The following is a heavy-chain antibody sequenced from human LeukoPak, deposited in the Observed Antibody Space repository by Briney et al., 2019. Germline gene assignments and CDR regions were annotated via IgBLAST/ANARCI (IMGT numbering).Heavy chain of an antibody. D-gene: IGHD3-22*01. CDR3: AKAHYYDSSGYSDY. J-gene: IGHJ4*02. CDR2: ISGSGGST. V-gene: IGHV3-23*01. Sequence: GGSLTLSCAASGFTFSSYAMSWVRQAPGKGLEWVSAISGSGGSTYYADSVKGRFTISRDNSKNTLYLQMNSLRAEDTAVYYCAKAHYYDSSGYSDYWGQGTLVTVSS. CDR1: GFTFSSYA.